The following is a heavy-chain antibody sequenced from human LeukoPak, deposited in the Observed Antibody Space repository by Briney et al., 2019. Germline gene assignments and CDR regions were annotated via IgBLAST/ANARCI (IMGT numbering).Heavy chain of an antibody. CDR1: GYSFASYW. J-gene: IGHJ5*02. D-gene: IGHD6-13*01. Sequence: GESLKISCKGSGYSFASYWIGWVRQMPGKGLEWMGIIYPGDSDTRYSPSFQGQVTISADKSISTAYLQWSSLKASDTAMYYCARRAAAATNWFDPWGQGTLVTVSS. CDR3: ARRAAAATNWFDP. V-gene: IGHV5-51*01. CDR2: IYPGDSDT.